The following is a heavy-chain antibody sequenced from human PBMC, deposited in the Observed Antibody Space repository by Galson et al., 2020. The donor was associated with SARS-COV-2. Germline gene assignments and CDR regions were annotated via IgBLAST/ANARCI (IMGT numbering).Heavy chain of an antibody. J-gene: IGHJ5*02. Sequence: SETLSLTCAVYGGSFSGYYWSWLRQPPGKGLEWIGEINHSGSTNYNPSLKSRVTISVDTSKNQFSLKLSSVTAADTAVYYCARGKPSNPTYYDFWSGYLVSQGWFDPWGQGTLVTVSS. D-gene: IGHD3-3*01. V-gene: IGHV4-34*01. CDR2: INHSGST. CDR1: GGSFSGYY. CDR3: ARGKPSNPTYYDFWSGYLVSQGWFDP.